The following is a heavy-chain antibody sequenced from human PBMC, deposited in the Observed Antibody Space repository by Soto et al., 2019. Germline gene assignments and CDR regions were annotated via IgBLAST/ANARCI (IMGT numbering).Heavy chain of an antibody. V-gene: IGHV3-21*01. Sequence: GGSLRLSCAASGFTFSSYSMNWVRQAPGKGLEWVSSISSSSSYMYYADSVKGRFTISRDNAKNSLYLQMNSLRAEDTAVYYCVGYSYGYNVYWGQGTLVTVSS. J-gene: IGHJ4*02. D-gene: IGHD5-18*01. CDR2: ISSSSSYM. CDR1: GFTFSSYS. CDR3: VGYSYGYNVY.